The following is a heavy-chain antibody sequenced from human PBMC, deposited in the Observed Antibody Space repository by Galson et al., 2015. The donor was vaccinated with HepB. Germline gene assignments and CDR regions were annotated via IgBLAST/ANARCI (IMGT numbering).Heavy chain of an antibody. CDR1: GFTFSSSA. V-gene: IGHV3-30-3*01. Sequence: LRLSCAASGFTFSSSAMHWVRQAPGKGLEWVAVISYDGSNKYYADSVKGRFTISRDNSKNTLYLQMNSLRAEDTAVYYCARGRVPYCSSTSCYDDYYYYYMDVWGKGTTVTVSS. CDR3: ARGRVPYCSSTSCYDDYYYYYMDV. CDR2: ISYDGSNK. J-gene: IGHJ6*03. D-gene: IGHD2-2*01.